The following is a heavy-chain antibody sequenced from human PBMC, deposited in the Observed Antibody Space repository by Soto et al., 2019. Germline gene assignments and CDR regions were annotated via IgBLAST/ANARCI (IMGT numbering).Heavy chain of an antibody. CDR3: VKDESINWYSGHFRH. Sequence: EVQLVESGGGLVQPGRSLRLSCAASGFTFDDYAMHWVRQVPGKGLEWVSGINWNSGSIGYGASVKGRFAISRDNAKNSLHLQMNSLSAEDTAFYYCVKDESINWYSGHFRHWGQCTLVTVSS. V-gene: IGHV3-9*01. CDR2: INWNSGSI. D-gene: IGHD6-13*01. J-gene: IGHJ1*01. CDR1: GFTFDDYA.